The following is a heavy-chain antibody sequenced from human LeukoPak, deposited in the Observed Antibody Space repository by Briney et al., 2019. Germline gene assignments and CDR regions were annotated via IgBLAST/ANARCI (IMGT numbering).Heavy chain of an antibody. CDR2: INHSGST. CDR3: AKDSSGPIPAEGDY. J-gene: IGHJ4*02. D-gene: IGHD3-22*01. CDR1: GGSFSGYY. Sequence: PSETLSLTCAVYGGSFSGYYWSWIRQPPGKGLEWIGEINHSGSTNYNLSLKSRVTISVDTSKNQFSLKLSSVTAADTAVYYCAKDSSGPIPAEGDYWGQGTLVTVSS. V-gene: IGHV4-34*01.